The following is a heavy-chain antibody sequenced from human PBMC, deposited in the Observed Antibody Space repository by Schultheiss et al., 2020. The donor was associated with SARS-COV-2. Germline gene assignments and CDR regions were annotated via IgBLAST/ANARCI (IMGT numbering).Heavy chain of an antibody. CDR3: ARDGSGSYLAIYGMDV. D-gene: IGHD3-10*01. V-gene: IGHV1-18*04. J-gene: IGHJ6*02. CDR1: GYTFTSYG. CDR2: INPNSGGT. Sequence: ASVKVSCKASGYTFTSYGISWVRQAPGQGLEWMGWINPNSGGTNYAQKFQGRVTMTTDTSTSTAYMELRSLRSDDTAVYYCARDGSGSYLAIYGMDVWGQGTTVTVSS.